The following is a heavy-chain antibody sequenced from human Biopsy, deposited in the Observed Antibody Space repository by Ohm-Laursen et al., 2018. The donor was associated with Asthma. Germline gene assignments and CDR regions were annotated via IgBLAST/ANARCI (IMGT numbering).Heavy chain of an antibody. Sequence: ASVKVSCKASGYTFIGCHIHWVRQAPGQGLEWMGWVNTGNGDTKYSQKFQGRVTITRDTSASTAYMELRGLRSEDTATYYCARTYYDFLTGQVKDVFGVWGQGTMVTVSS. D-gene: IGHD3-9*01. CDR3: ARTYYDFLTGQVKDVFGV. CDR1: GYTFIGCH. V-gene: IGHV1-3*04. J-gene: IGHJ3*01. CDR2: VNTGNGDT.